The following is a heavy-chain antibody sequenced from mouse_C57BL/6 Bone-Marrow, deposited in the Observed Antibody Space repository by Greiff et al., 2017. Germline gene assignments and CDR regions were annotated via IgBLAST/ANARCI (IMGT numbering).Heavy chain of an antibody. CDR3: ARSHYGSSYGWYFDV. V-gene: IGHV1-69*01. Sequence: QVQLQQPGAELVMPGASVKLSCKASGYTFTSYWMHWVKQRPGQGLEWIGEIDPSDSYTNYNQKFKGKSTLTVDKSSSTAYMQLSSLTSEDSAVDYCARSHYGSSYGWYFDVWGTGTTVTVSA. J-gene: IGHJ1*03. CDR1: GYTFTSYW. D-gene: IGHD1-1*01. CDR2: IDPSDSYT.